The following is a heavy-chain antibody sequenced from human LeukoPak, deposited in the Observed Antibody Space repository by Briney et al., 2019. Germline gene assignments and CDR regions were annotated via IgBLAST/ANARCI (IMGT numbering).Heavy chain of an antibody. V-gene: IGHV3-74*01. CDR1: GFTFSSYW. CDR2: INNDGGST. Sequence: GGSLRLSCATSGFTFSSYWMHWVRQAPGKGLVWVSRINNDGGSTSYADSVKGRFTISRDNAKNTLYLQMNSLRAEDTAVYYCARVGYSSSWYIDYWGQGTLVTVSS. CDR3: ARVGYSSSWYIDY. D-gene: IGHD6-13*01. J-gene: IGHJ4*02.